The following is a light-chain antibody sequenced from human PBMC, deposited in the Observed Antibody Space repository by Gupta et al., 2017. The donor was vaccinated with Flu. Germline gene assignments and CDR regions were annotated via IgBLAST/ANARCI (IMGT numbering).Light chain of an antibody. J-gene: IGLJ3*02. CDR3: SSYTSSNSLE. Sequence: QSALTQPVSVSGSPGQSITISCTGTSSDVGGYNYVSWYQHHPGKAPKLMIYEVINRPSGVSNRFSGSKSGNTASLTISGLQSEDEAEYYCSSYTSSNSLEFGGGTKLTVL. V-gene: IGLV2-14*01. CDR1: SSDVGGYNY. CDR2: EVI.